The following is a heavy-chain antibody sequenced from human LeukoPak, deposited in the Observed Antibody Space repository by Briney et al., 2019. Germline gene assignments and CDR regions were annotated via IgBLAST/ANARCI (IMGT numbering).Heavy chain of an antibody. CDR3: ARDWGGGYNYLFFDY. J-gene: IGHJ4*02. CDR1: GYTFTSYY. D-gene: IGHD5-24*01. Sequence: ASVKVSGKASGYTFTSYYMHWVRQAPGQGLEWMGIINPSGGSTSYAQKFQGRVTMTRDTSTSTVYMELSSLRSEDTAVYYCARDWGGGYNYLFFDYWGQGTLVTVSS. CDR2: INPSGGST. V-gene: IGHV1-46*01.